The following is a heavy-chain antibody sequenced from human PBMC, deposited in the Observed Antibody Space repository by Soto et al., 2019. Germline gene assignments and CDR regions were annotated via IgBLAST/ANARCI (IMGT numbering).Heavy chain of an antibody. V-gene: IGHV1-8*01. J-gene: IGHJ5*02. CDR2: MNPNSGNT. CDR3: ARSYDILTGLGNWFDP. D-gene: IGHD3-9*01. Sequence: ASVKVSCKASGYTFTSYDINWVRQATGQGLEWMGWMNPNSGNTGYAQKFQGRVTMTRNTSISTAYMELSSLRSEDTAVYYCARSYDILTGLGNWFDPWGQGTLVTVS. CDR1: GYTFTSYD.